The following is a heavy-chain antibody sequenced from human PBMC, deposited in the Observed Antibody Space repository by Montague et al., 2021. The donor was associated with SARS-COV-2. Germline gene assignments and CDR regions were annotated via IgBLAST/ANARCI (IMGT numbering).Heavy chain of an antibody. V-gene: IGHV4-39*01. CDR2: GRT. Sequence: GRTYYILSLKSRVTISVDTPRNRFPLKLTSVTAADTAVYYCTRRGEVVGFDYWGQGNLVTVS. J-gene: IGHJ4*02. CDR3: TRRGEVVGFDY. D-gene: IGHD3-16*01.